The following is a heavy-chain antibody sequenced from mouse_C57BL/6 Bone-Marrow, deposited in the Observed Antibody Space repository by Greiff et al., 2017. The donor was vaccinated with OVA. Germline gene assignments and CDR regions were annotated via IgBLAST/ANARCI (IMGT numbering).Heavy chain of an antibody. CDR1: GFTFSSYG. J-gene: IGHJ2*01. V-gene: IGHV5-6*01. D-gene: IGHD1-1*01. CDR3: ARHYYDGSYY. CDR2: ISSGGSYT. Sequence: EVQGVESGGDLVKPGGSLKLSCAASGFTFSSYGMSWVRQTPDKRLEWVATISSGGSYTYYPASVTGRFTISRDNAKNTLYLQMSSLKSEDTAMYYCARHYYDGSYYWGQGTTLTVSS.